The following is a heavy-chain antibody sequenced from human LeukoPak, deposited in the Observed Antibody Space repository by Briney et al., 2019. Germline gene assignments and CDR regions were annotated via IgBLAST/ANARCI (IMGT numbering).Heavy chain of an antibody. Sequence: GRSLRLSCVVSGFTFRTYAMHWVRQAPGKGLEWVAVVSYDGSNKYYAHSVQGRFTISRDNSRNTLHLQMNSLRADDTAVYYCARDTHYYDPSAYYSRGEYYHHGMDAWGQGTPVTASS. CDR2: VSYDGSNK. V-gene: IGHV3-30-3*01. D-gene: IGHD3-22*01. CDR3: ARDTHYYDPSAYYSRGEYYHHGMDA. CDR1: GFTFRTYA. J-gene: IGHJ6*02.